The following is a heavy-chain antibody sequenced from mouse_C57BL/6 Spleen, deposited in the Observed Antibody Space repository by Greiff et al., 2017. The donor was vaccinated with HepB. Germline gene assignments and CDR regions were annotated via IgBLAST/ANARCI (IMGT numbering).Heavy chain of an antibody. CDR1: GYSITSGYY. Sequence: EVQLVESGPGLVKPSQSLSLTCSVTGYSITSGYYWNWIRQFPGNILEWMGYISYDGSNNYNQSLKNRITITSDTSKNQFFLKLNSVTTEDTATYYCARGDYYYGISLDYWGQGTTLTVSS. CDR2: ISYDGSN. CDR3: ARGDYYYGISLDY. V-gene: IGHV3-6*01. D-gene: IGHD1-1*01. J-gene: IGHJ2*01.